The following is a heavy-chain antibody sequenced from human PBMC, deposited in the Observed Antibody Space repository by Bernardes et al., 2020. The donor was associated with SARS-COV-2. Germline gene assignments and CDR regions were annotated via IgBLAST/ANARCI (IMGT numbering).Heavy chain of an antibody. CDR3: ASDSGWYLLDY. Sequence: SETLSLTCTVSGGSISSGSYYWSWIRQPAGKGLEWIGRIYTSGSTNYNPSLKSRVTISVDTSKNQFSLKLSSVTAADTAVYYCASDSGWYLLDYWGQGTLVTVSS. D-gene: IGHD6-19*01. V-gene: IGHV4-61*02. J-gene: IGHJ4*02. CDR1: GGSISSGSYY. CDR2: IYTSGST.